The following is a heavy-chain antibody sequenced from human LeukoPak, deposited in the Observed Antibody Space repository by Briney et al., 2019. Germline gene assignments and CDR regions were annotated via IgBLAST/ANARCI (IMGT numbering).Heavy chain of an antibody. CDR2: ISSNGGST. V-gene: IGHV3-64*01. CDR3: ARGVMTTVTKRPMDV. D-gene: IGHD4-17*01. Sequence: RSGGSLRLSCAASGFTFSSYAMHWVRQAPGKGLEYVSAISSNGGSTYYANSVKGRFTISRDNSKNTLYLQMGSLRAEDMAVYYCARGVMTTVTKRPMDVWGKGTTVTVSS. CDR1: GFTFSSYA. J-gene: IGHJ6*04.